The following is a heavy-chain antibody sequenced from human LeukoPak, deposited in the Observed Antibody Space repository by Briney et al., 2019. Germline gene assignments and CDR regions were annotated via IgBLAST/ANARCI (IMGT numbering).Heavy chain of an antibody. Sequence: SETLSLTCTVSGGSISSSLNYCCWIRQPPGKGLEWIGSIYYSGSTYYNPSLKSRVTISVDTSKNQFSLSLSSVTAADTAVYYCAALTGYSGYDWFSHFDYWGQGTLVTVSS. CDR2: IYYSGST. D-gene: IGHD5-12*01. CDR1: GGSISSSLNY. V-gene: IGHV4-39*01. J-gene: IGHJ4*02. CDR3: AALTGYSGYDWFSHFDY.